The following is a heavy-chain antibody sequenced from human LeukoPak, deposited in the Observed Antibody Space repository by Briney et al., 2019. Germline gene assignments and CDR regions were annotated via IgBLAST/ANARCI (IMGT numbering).Heavy chain of an antibody. Sequence: SETLSLTCSVSGDSISYFYWSWIRQAAGKGLEWIGRTSSSGNTNYNPSLKSRVTMSVDTSKNQFSLKLSSVTAADTAVYYCARDRGYSSSWGGYYYYYMDVWGKGTTVTISS. J-gene: IGHJ6*03. V-gene: IGHV4-4*07. CDR3: ARDRGYSSSWGGYYYYYMDV. CDR2: TSSSGNT. CDR1: GDSISYFY. D-gene: IGHD6-13*01.